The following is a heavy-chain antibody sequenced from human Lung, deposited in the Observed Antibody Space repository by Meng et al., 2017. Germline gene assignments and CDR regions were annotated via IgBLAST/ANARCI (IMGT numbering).Heavy chain of an antibody. Sequence: EVQLVGPGGGLVKPGGSLRLSCVASGFSFTDAWMSWVRQAPGKGLEWVGRIKSNSDGGTTDYAAPVKGRFTISRDDSKNTLYLQMNSLITEDTAVYFCATGAAAADHWGQGTLVTVSS. CDR2: IKSNSDGGTT. J-gene: IGHJ4*02. D-gene: IGHD6-13*01. V-gene: IGHV3-15*01. CDR1: GFSFTDAW. CDR3: ATGAAAADH.